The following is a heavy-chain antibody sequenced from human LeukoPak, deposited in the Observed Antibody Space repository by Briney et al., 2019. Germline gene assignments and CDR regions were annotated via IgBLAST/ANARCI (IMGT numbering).Heavy chain of an antibody. CDR3: ARSSYSSSSSV. V-gene: IGHV3-7*03. D-gene: IGHD6-6*01. CDR2: INSDGSEG. CDR1: GFTFSGFW. J-gene: IGHJ3*01. Sequence: GGSLRLSCAVSGFTFSGFWMSWSRQAPGKGLEWVASINSDGSEGYYADVVKGRFTISRDNAKNSLYLQINSLRAEDTAVYYCARSSYSSSSSVRGQGTMVTVSS.